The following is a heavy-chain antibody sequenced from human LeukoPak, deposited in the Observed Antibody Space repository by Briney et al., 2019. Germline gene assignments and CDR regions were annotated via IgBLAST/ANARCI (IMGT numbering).Heavy chain of an antibody. D-gene: IGHD4-17*01. J-gene: IGHJ4*02. Sequence: GGSLRLSCAASGFTVSSNDMSWVRQAPGRGLECISVIYSGGSTDYADSVKGRLTTSRDNSKNTLYLQMNSLRAEDTAVYCCAIVVDHDYGDYYLDYWGQGTLVTVSS. CDR1: GFTVSSND. CDR3: AIVVDHDYGDYYLDY. V-gene: IGHV3-53*01. CDR2: IYSGGST.